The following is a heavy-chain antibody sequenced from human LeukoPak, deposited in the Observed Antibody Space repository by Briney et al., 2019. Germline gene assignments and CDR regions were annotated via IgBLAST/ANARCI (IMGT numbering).Heavy chain of an antibody. CDR2: IIPIFGTA. D-gene: IGHD5-24*01. CDR3: AIEDGYKSNASDI. CDR1: VGSFSSEA. V-gene: IGHV1-69*05. J-gene: IGHJ3*02. Sequence: SVKVSCKAFVGSFSSEAISWVRQAPGQGLEWMGGIIPIFGTANYAQKFQGRVTITTDESTSTAYMELSSLRSEDTAVYYCAIEDGYKSNASDICGQGTMVTVSS.